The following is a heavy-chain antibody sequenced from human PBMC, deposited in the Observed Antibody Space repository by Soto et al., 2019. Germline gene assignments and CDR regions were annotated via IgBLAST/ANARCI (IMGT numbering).Heavy chain of an antibody. Sequence: TGGSLRLSCAASGFTFSSYEMNWVRQAPGKGLEWVSYISSSGSTIYYADSVKGRFTISRDNAKNSLYLQMNSLRAEDTAVYYCARIYSGWYPDYWGQGTLVTVSS. D-gene: IGHD6-19*01. CDR2: ISSSGSTI. V-gene: IGHV3-48*03. J-gene: IGHJ4*02. CDR1: GFTFSSYE. CDR3: ARIYSGWYPDY.